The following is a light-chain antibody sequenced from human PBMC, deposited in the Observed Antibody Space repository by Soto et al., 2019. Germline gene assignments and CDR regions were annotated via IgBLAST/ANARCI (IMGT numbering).Light chain of an antibody. V-gene: IGKV1-9*01. Sequence: IQLTQSPSFLSASVGDRVTITCRASQGISSYLAWYQQTPGKAPKLLIYAASTLQSGVPSRFSGGGSGTEFTLTIGSLQPEDFATYYCQRLNSYPLTFGGGTKVDIK. CDR2: AAS. CDR3: QRLNSYPLT. J-gene: IGKJ4*01. CDR1: QGISSY.